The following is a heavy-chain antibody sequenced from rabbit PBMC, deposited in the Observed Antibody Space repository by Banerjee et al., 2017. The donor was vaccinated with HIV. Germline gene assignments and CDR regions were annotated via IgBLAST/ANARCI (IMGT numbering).Heavy chain of an antibody. CDR2: INTSSGNT. D-gene: IGHD4-2*01. J-gene: IGHJ4*01. CDR3: ARDPAGREDFNL. CDR1: GFDFSNKYV. Sequence: QEQLEESGGDLVQPEGSLTLTCKASGFDFSNKYVMCWVRQAPGKGLEWIACINTSSGNTVYATWAKGRFTISRTSSTTVALQMTSLTAADTATYFCARDPAGREDFNLWGQGTLVTVS. V-gene: IGHV1S45*01.